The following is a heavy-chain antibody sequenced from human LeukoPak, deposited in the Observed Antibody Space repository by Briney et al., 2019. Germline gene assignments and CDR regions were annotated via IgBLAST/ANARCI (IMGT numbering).Heavy chain of an antibody. CDR1: GFTFGTSA. Sequence: GGSLRLSCAASGFTFGTSAMSWVRQAPGKGPEWVSTFGRSGSDTYYSDSVKGRFTIFRDNSKNTLYLQMNSLRDEDTAVYCCAKGSLGSWYYFDYWGQGTLVTVSP. D-gene: IGHD6-13*01. J-gene: IGHJ4*02. CDR3: AKGSLGSWYYFDY. CDR2: FGRSGSDT. V-gene: IGHV3-23*01.